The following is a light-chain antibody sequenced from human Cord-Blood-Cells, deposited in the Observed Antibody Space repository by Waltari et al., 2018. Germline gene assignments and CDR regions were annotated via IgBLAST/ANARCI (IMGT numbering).Light chain of an antibody. V-gene: IGKV3-20*01. CDR2: GAP. CDR1: QSVSSSY. Sequence: ELVLTQSSGTLSLSPGERATISCRASQSVSSSYLAWYQPKPGQTPRLLIYGAPSRATGIPDRFSGSVSGTDFTLTISRLEPEDFAVYYCQQYGSSPWTFGQGTKVEIK. J-gene: IGKJ1*01. CDR3: QQYGSSPWT.